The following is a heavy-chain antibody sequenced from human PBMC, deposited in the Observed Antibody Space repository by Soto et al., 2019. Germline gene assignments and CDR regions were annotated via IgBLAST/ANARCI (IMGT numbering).Heavy chain of an antibody. CDR2: IKNDGSEK. J-gene: IGHJ4*02. Sequence: PGGSLRLSCAASGISTSSYWMGWVRQAPGRGLEWVASIKNDGSEKYYMDSLKGRFTISRDNALNSLYLQMNSLRAEDTAVYFCVTGYQSDYWGQGTLVTVSS. CDR1: GISTSSYW. V-gene: IGHV3-7*03. CDR3: VTGYQSDY. D-gene: IGHD5-18*01.